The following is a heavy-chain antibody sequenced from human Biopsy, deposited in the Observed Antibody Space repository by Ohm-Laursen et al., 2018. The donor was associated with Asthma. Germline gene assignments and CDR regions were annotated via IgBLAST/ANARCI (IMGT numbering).Heavy chain of an antibody. J-gene: IGHJ4*02. CDR1: GFAVSRDY. CDR3: ARGDSSNWSHYYFDY. D-gene: IGHD3-22*01. Sequence: SLRLSCSASGFAVSRDYMFWVRQAPGKGLEWVSVIYSGGPSHTADSVRGRFTISRDYSKNTLYLQMHSLRAEDTAVYYCARGDSSNWSHYYFDYWGQGTLVTVSS. V-gene: IGHV3-53*01. CDR2: IYSGGPS.